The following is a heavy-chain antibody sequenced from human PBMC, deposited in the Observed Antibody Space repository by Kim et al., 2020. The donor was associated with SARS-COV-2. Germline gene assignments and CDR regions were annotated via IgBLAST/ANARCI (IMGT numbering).Heavy chain of an antibody. D-gene: IGHD6-19*01. Sequence: TSYAQKLQGRGTMTTDTSTSTAYMELRSLRSDDTAVYYCARGEYSSGWDYWGQGTLVTVSS. CDR2: T. CDR3: ARGEYSSGWDY. J-gene: IGHJ4*02. V-gene: IGHV1-18*01.